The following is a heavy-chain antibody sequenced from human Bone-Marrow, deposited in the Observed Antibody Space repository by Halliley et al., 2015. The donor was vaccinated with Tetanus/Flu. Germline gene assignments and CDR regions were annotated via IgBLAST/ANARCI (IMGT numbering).Heavy chain of an antibody. V-gene: IGHV3-33*01. J-gene: IGHJ6*02. CDR3: ARGVNTYYAMDV. CDR2: IWYDGSNE. Sequence: EWMTVIWYDGSNEKYAESVKGRFTISRDNSKNTLYRQMTSLRVEDTAVYYCARGVNTYYAMDVWGQGTTVTVSS. D-gene: IGHD4-17*01.